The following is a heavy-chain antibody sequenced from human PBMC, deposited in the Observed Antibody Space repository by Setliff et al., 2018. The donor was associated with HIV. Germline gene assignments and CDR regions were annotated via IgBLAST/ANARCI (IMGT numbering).Heavy chain of an antibody. CDR1: GGSTSNEY. CDR2: IYDSGSP. V-gene: IGHV4-59*12. CDR3: ARGFKNEYEFSGYMDV. Sequence: SETLSLTCTVSGGSTSNEYWSWIRQPPGKGLEWIGYIYDSGSPKYNPSLKSRVTISRDTSKRQVFLKVPFVDAADTAVYFCARGFKNEYEFSGYMDVWGNGTMVTVSS. D-gene: IGHD2-15*01. J-gene: IGHJ6*03.